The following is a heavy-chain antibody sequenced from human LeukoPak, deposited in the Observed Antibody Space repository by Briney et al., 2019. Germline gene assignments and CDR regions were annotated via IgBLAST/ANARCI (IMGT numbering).Heavy chain of an antibody. CDR1: GFTFSSYA. CDR2: ISGSGGST. D-gene: IGHD6-13*01. J-gene: IGHJ6*03. V-gene: IGHV3-23*01. CDR3: AKLGEYRDSSSWYEFELYYYYYMDV. Sequence: GGSLRLSGAASGFTFSSYAMSWVRQAPGKGLEWVSAISGSGGSTYYADSVKGRFTISRDNSKNTLYLQMNSLRAEDTAVYYCAKLGEYRDSSSWYEFELYYYYYMDVWGKGTTVTVSS.